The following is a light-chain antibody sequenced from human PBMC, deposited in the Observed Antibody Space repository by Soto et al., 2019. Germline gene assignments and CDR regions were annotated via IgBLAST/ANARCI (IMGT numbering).Light chain of an antibody. J-gene: IGKJ1*01. CDR3: QQYNNWPRE. CDR2: DAS. Sequence: EIVLTQSPATLSLSPGERATLSCRTSQRVSSYLAWYQQRPGQPPRLLIYDASYRAAGIPDRFSGSGSGTDFTLTITSLEPEDFAVYYCQQYNNWPREFGQGTKVDIK. V-gene: IGKV3-11*01. CDR1: QRVSSY.